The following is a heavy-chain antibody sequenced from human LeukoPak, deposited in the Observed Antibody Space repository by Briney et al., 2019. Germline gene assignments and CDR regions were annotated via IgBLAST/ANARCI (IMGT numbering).Heavy chain of an antibody. V-gene: IGHV3-33*01. Sequence: GMSLRLSCETSGFDLSNYGMHWVRRAPGKGLEWVTVLWYDGTNRYSSDSVKGRISLSRDTSENTVSLQINNVTVEDTAIYYCARGTGAKRYYFDLWGQGVLVTVSS. J-gene: IGHJ4*02. CDR2: LWYDGTNR. CDR3: ARGTGAKRYYFDL. CDR1: GFDLSNYG.